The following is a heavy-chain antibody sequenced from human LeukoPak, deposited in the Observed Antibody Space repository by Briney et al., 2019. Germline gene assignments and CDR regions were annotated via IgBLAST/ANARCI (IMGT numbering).Heavy chain of an antibody. CDR2: VYTGGST. CDR3: AGQRANRAMDV. J-gene: IGHJ6*02. Sequence: SETLSLTCTVSGDSVSSFYWNWIRQPAGKGLEWIGRVYTGGSTIYNTSLQTRVTLSADTSKNQFSLKLSSVTAADTAVYYCAGQRANRAMDVWGQGTRSPSP. V-gene: IGHV4-4*07. D-gene: IGHD1-14*01. CDR1: GDSVSSFY.